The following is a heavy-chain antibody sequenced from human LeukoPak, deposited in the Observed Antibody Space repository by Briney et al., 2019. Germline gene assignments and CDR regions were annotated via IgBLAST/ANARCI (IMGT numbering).Heavy chain of an antibody. D-gene: IGHD3-22*01. V-gene: IGHV3-23*01. CDR1: GFTFSSYG. CDR3: AKVILSAWYYYDSSGFGFDY. CDR2: ISGSGGST. J-gene: IGHJ4*02. Sequence: PGGSLRLSCAASGFTFSSYGMSWVRQAPGKGLEWVSAISGSGGSTYYADSVKGRFTISRDNSKNTLYLQMNSLRVEDTAVYYCAKVILSAWYYYDSSGFGFDYWGQGTLVTVSS.